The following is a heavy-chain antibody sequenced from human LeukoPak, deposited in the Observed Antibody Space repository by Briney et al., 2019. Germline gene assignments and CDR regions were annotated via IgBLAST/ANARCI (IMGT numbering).Heavy chain of an antibody. J-gene: IGHJ4*02. CDR3: ARWTTLTTKALDY. V-gene: IGHV3-21*01. D-gene: IGHD4-17*01. CDR1: GFTFNIYS. CDR2: IGSSSENI. Sequence: GGSLRLSCAASGFTFNIYSMTWVRQAPGKGLEWVSSIGSSSENIYYADSVRGRFTISRDNAKNSLFLQMSSLRAEDTAVYYCARWTTLTTKALDYWGQGTLVTVSS.